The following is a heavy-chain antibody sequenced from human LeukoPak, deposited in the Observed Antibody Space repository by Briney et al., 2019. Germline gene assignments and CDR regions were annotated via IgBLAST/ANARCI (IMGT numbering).Heavy chain of an antibody. CDR2: INHSGST. V-gene: IGHV4-34*01. D-gene: IGHD3-10*01. CDR3: ARVQGSYFSNAFFDY. CDR1: GGSFSGYY. Sequence: PSETLSLTCAVYGGSFSGYYWSWIRQPPGKGLEWIGEINHSGSTNYNPSLKSRVTISVDTSKNQFSLKLSSVTAADTAVYYCARVQGSYFSNAFFDYWGQGTLVTVSS. J-gene: IGHJ4*02.